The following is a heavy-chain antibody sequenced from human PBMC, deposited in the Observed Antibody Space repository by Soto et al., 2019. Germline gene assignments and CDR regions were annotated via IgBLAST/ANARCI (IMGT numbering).Heavy chain of an antibody. J-gene: IGHJ4*02. CDR1: GFTFSTYG. Sequence: QVQLVESGGGVVQPGRSLRLSCAASGFTFSTYGMSWVRQAPGKGLEWVAIISYDGIHKYYADSVKGRFTISRDNSRNTLYLQMNSLRAEDTAVYYCAKEIIAVSGPWDFDTWGQGTLVTVSS. V-gene: IGHV3-30*18. CDR3: AKEIIAVSGPWDFDT. CDR2: ISYDGIHK. D-gene: IGHD6-19*01.